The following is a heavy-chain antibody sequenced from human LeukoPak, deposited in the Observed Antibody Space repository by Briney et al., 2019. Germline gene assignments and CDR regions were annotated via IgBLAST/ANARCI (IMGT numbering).Heavy chain of an antibody. CDR1: GFTFTNYV. Sequence: GGSLRLSCAASGFTFTNYVMSWVRQAPGRGLEWVSVISAGGRITYYADSVKGRFTISRDNSKNTVDLQMNSLGAEDTAVYYCAKKSAGTLDDWGQGTLVTVSS. CDR2: ISAGGRIT. D-gene: IGHD6-13*01. V-gene: IGHV3-23*01. CDR3: AKKSAGTLDD. J-gene: IGHJ4*02.